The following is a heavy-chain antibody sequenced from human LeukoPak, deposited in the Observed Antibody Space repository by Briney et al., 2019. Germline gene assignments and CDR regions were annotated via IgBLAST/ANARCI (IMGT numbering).Heavy chain of an antibody. CDR3: AKDFMAVAGNFDY. V-gene: IGHV3-23*01. D-gene: IGHD6-19*01. CDR2: ISGSGGST. J-gene: IGHJ4*02. Sequence: GGSLRLSCAASGFTFSSYAMSWVRQAPGEGLEWVSAISGSGGSTYYADSVKGRFTISRDNSKNTLYLQLNSLRAEDTAVYYCAKDFMAVAGNFDYWGQGTLVTVSS. CDR1: GFTFSSYA.